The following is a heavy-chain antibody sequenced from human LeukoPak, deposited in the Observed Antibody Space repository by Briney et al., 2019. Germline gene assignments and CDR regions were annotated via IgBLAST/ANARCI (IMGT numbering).Heavy chain of an antibody. D-gene: IGHD2-15*01. CDR1: GGSFSGYY. V-gene: IGHV4-34*01. Sequence: PSETLSLTCAVYGGSFSGYYWSWIRQPPGKGLEWIGEINHSGSTNYNPSLKSRVTISVDTSKNQFSLKLSSVTAADTAVYYCARGIRMVLRYWGKGTLVTVSS. CDR2: INHSGST. CDR3: ARGIRMVLRY. J-gene: IGHJ4*02.